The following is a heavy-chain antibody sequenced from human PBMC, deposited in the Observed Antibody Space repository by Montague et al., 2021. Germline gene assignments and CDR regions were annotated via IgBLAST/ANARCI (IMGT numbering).Heavy chain of an antibody. CDR2: ITYTGNT. CDR1: GGSISSSNYH. V-gene: IGHV4-39*01. Sequence: SETLSLTCIVSGGSISSSNYHWGWIRQPPGKGLEWIGNITYTGNTYYNPSLKSRVAMSVDTSRNQFSLKLTSVTAADTAVYYCARLDIVLIYWGFDYWGQGTLVTVSS. CDR3: ARLDIVLIYWGFDY. J-gene: IGHJ4*02. D-gene: IGHD2-8*01.